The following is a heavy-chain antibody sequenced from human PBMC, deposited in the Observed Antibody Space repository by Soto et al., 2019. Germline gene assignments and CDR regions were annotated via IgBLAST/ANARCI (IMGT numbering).Heavy chain of an antibody. CDR2: ISYDGSNK. J-gene: IGHJ6*02. Sequence: GGSLRLSCAASGFTFSSYGMHWVRQAPGKGLEWVAVISYDGSNKYYADSVKGRFTISRDNSKNTLYLQMNSLRAEDTAVYYCAKELRYFDWLTLGGMDVWGQGTTVTV. CDR3: AKELRYFDWLTLGGMDV. V-gene: IGHV3-30*18. D-gene: IGHD3-9*01. CDR1: GFTFSSYG.